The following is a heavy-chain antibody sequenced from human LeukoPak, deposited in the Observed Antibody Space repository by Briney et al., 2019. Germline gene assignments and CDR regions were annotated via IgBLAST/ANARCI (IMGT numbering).Heavy chain of an antibody. V-gene: IGHV1-69*04. Sequence: VASVKVPCKASGGTFSSYAISWVRQAPGQGLEWMGRIIPILGIANYAQKFQGRVTITADKSTSTAYMELSSLRSEDTAVYYCARNGIVGATTDYWGQGTLVTVSS. D-gene: IGHD1-26*01. J-gene: IGHJ4*02. CDR1: GGTFSSYA. CDR2: IIPILGIA. CDR3: ARNGIVGATTDY.